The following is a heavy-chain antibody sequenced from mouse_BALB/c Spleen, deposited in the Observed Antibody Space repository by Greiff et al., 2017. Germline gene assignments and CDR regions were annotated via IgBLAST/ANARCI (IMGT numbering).Heavy chain of an antibody. V-gene: IGHV1-5*01. D-gene: IGHD2-4*01. CDR2: IYPGNSDT. CDR1: GYSFTSYW. J-gene: IGHJ4*01. Sequence: VQLQQSGTVLARPGASVKMSCKASGYSFTSYWMHWVKQRPGQGLEWIGAIYPGNSDTSYNQKFKGKAKLTAVTSASTAYMELSSLTNEDSAVYYCTRPLSTMTPYAMDYWGQGTSGTVSS. CDR3: TRPLSTMTPYAMDY.